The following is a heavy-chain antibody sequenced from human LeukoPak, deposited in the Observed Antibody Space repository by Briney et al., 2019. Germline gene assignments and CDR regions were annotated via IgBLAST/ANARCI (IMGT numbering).Heavy chain of an antibody. CDR1: GFTFSSYA. CDR3: AKDPYSGSYYGLFDY. V-gene: IGHV3-23*01. Sequence: AGGSLRLSCAASGFTFSSYAMSWVRQAPGKGLEWVSAISGSGGSTYYADSVKGRFTISRDNSKNTLYLQMNSLRAEDTAVYYCAKDPYSGSYYGLFDYWGQGTLVTVSS. J-gene: IGHJ4*02. CDR2: ISGSGGST. D-gene: IGHD1-26*01.